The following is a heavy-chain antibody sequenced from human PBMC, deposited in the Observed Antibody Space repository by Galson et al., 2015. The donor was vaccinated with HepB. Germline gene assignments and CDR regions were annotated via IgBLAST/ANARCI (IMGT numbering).Heavy chain of an antibody. J-gene: IGHJ5*02. CDR1: GYTFSSYS. Sequence: SVKVSCKASGYTFSSYSITWVRQAPGQGLEWVGWISPYNRDTNYARELQGRVTMTTDTSTNTAYMELRSLRSDDTAVYYCARGALVVVVNATQNNWFDPWGQGTPVTVSS. CDR3: ARGALVVVVNATQNNWFDP. D-gene: IGHD2-15*01. V-gene: IGHV1-18*01. CDR2: ISPYNRDT.